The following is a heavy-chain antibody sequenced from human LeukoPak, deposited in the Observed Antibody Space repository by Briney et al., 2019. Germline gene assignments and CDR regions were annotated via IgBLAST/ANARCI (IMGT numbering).Heavy chain of an antibody. D-gene: IGHD3-22*01. Sequence: SETLSLTCTVCGGSISSYYWSWIRQPPGEGLEWIGYIYYSGSTNYNPSLKSRVTISVDTSKNQFSLKLSSVTAADTAVYYCASGYYYDSSALRDDAFDIWGQGTMVTVSS. CDR2: IYYSGST. CDR3: ASGYYYDSSALRDDAFDI. V-gene: IGHV4-59*01. J-gene: IGHJ3*02. CDR1: GGSISSYY.